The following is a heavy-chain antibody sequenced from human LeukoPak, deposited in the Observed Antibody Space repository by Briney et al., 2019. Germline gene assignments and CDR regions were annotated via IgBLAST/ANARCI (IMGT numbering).Heavy chain of an antibody. D-gene: IGHD3-3*01. J-gene: IGHJ4*02. CDR3: AKSSLEWLLMDY. Sequence: PGGSLRLSCAASGFTFSSYAMSWVRQAPGKGLEWVSAISGSGGSTYYADSVKGRFTIFRDNSKNTLYLQMNSLRAEDTAVYYCAKSSLEWLLMDYWGQGTLVTVSS. CDR2: ISGSGGST. CDR1: GFTFSSYA. V-gene: IGHV3-23*01.